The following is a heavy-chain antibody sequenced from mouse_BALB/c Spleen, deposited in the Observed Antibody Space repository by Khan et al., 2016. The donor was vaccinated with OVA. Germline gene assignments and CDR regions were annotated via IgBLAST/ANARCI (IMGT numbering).Heavy chain of an antibody. CDR3: ARWNYYGYAMDY. Sequence: EVQLQESGPGLVKPFQSLSLTCTVTGYSITSNYAWNWIRQFPGNKLEWVGYISYSGSTSYNPSLKSRISITRDTSKNQFFLQLNSVTTEDTATYYCARWNYYGYAMDYWGQGTSVTVSS. D-gene: IGHD1-1*01. V-gene: IGHV3-2*02. CDR1: GYSITSNYA. CDR2: ISYSGST. J-gene: IGHJ4*01.